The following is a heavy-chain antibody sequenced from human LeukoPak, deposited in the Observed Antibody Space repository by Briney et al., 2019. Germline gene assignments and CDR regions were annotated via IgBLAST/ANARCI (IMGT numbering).Heavy chain of an antibody. D-gene: IGHD6-6*01. CDR3: AREVAARPYYFDY. V-gene: IGHV1-46*01. CDR2: INPSGGST. Sequence: HWXXQAPGXGLEXMGIINPSGGSTSYAQKFQGRGTMTRDTSTSTVYMELSSLRSEDTAVYYCAREVAARPYYFDYWGQGTLVTVSS. J-gene: IGHJ4*02.